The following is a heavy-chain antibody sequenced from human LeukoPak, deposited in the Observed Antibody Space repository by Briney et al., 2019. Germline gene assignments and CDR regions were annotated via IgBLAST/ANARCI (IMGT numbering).Heavy chain of an antibody. CDR2: ISWNSGSI. J-gene: IGHJ4*02. D-gene: IGHD6-13*01. Sequence: GGSLRLSCAASGFTFDDYAMHWVRQAPGKGLEWVSGISWNSGSIGYADSVKGRFTISRDNSKNTLYLQMNSLRAEDTAVYYCARVAGSSSWYIPYWGQGTLVTVSS. V-gene: IGHV3-9*01. CDR1: GFTFDDYA. CDR3: ARVAGSSSWYIPY.